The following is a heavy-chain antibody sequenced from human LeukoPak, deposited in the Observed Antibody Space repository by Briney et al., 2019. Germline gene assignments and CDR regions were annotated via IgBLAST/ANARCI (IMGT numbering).Heavy chain of an antibody. CDR2: ISWNSGSI. CDR3: AKSFGMDYVSLPFDY. V-gene: IGHV3-9*01. Sequence: GGSLRLSCAASGFTFDDYATHWVRQAPGKGLEWVSGISWNSGSIGYADSVKGRFTISRDNAKNSLYLQMNSLRAEDTALYYCAKSFGMDYVSLPFDYWGQGTLVTVSS. CDR1: GFTFDDYA. D-gene: IGHD3-10*02. J-gene: IGHJ4*02.